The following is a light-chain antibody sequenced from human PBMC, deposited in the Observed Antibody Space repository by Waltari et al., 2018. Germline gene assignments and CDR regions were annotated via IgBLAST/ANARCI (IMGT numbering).Light chain of an antibody. CDR3: HQYYGAPLS. Sequence: DIVMTQSPDSLAVSLGERATINCKSSQSVISSFNNKNYLTWFQQKAGEPPKLLIYWASTRESGVPDRFSGSGSGTDFTLTINSLQAEDVAVYYCHQYYGAPLSFGGGTKVEIK. CDR1: QSVISSFNNKNY. J-gene: IGKJ4*02. V-gene: IGKV4-1*01. CDR2: WAS.